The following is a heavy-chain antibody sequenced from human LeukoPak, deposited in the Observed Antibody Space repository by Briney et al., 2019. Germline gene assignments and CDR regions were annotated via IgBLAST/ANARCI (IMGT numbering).Heavy chain of an antibody. D-gene: IGHD6-13*01. CDR1: GGSISSSSYY. Sequence: PSETLSLTCTVSGGSISSSSYYWGWIRQPPGKGLEWIGSIYYSGSTYYNPSLKSRVTISVDTSKNQFPLKLSSVTAADTAVYYCARRPIAAAAGWFDPWGQGTLVTVSS. V-gene: IGHV4-39*01. J-gene: IGHJ5*02. CDR2: IYYSGST. CDR3: ARRPIAAAAGWFDP.